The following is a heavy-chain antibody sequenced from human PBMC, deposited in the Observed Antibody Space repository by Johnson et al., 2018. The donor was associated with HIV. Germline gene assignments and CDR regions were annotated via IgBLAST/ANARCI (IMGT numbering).Heavy chain of an antibody. CDR2: IRYDGSDK. J-gene: IGHJ3*02. Sequence: QVQLVESGGGVVRPGRSLRLSCVVSGFTFSSYGMHWVRQAPGKGLAWVSFIRYDGSDKHYADSVKGRFTISRDNSKNTLYLQMNSLRAEDTAVYYCAKDLEEGQQWLIGAFDIWGQGTMVTVSS. CDR1: GFTFSSYG. D-gene: IGHD6-19*01. V-gene: IGHV3-30*02. CDR3: AKDLEEGQQWLIGAFDI.